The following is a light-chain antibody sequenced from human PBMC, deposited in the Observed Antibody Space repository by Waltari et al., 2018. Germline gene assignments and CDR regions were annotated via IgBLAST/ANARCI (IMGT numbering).Light chain of an antibody. Sequence: EIVLTQSPGTLSLSPGEGATLSCRTSQTIRTTYLAWYQQKTGQAPPLLIYCAFTRATGVPDRFTGSGSGTDVSLTISCLEPEDFATYYCQQYDVSPLTFGGGTKVKIK. CDR3: QQYDVSPLT. V-gene: IGKV3-20*01. CDR1: QTIRTTY. CDR2: CAF. J-gene: IGKJ4*01.